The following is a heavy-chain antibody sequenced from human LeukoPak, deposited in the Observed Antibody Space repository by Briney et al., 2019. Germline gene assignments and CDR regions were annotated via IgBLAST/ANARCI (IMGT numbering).Heavy chain of an antibody. Sequence: GGSLRLSCVASGFIFNSYAMTWVRQAPGKGLEWVSTISGSGGNKYYAGSVKGRFTISRDNSKNTLYLQMNSLRAEDTAVYYCARDPAARTTIQSFWFDPWGQGTLVTVSS. CDR3: ARDPAARTTIQSFWFDP. CDR2: ISGSGGNK. V-gene: IGHV3-23*01. J-gene: IGHJ5*02. CDR1: GFIFNSYA. D-gene: IGHD4-17*01.